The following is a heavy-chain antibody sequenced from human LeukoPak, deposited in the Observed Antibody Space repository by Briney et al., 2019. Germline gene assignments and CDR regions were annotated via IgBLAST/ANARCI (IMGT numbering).Heavy chain of an antibody. V-gene: IGHV3-53*05. D-gene: IGHD3-22*01. CDR3: ARETYGVGYYYDSSGYQKPDY. CDR1: GFTVSSNY. Sequence: TGGSLRLSCAASGFTVSSNYMSWVRQAPGKGLEWVSVIYSGGSTYYADSVKGRFTISRDNSKNTLYLQMNSLRAEDTAVYYCARETYGVGYYYDSSGYQKPDYWGQGTLVTVSS. CDR2: IYSGGST. J-gene: IGHJ4*02.